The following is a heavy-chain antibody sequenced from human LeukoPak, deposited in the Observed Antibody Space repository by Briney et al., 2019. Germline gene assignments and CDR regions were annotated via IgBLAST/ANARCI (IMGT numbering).Heavy chain of an antibody. CDR3: ARALGEVDAFDI. Sequence: SQTLSLTCAVSGGSISNGGYSWSWIRQPPGKGLEWIGYIYHSGSTYYNPSLKSRVTISVDRSKNQFSLKLSSVTAADTAVYYCARALGEVDAFDIWGQGTMVTVSS. CDR1: GGSISNGGYS. CDR2: IYHSGST. J-gene: IGHJ3*02. V-gene: IGHV4-30-2*01.